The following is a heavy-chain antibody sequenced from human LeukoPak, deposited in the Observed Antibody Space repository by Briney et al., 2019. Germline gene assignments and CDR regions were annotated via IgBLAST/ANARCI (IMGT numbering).Heavy chain of an antibody. CDR2: TYYRSKWFN. CDR1: GDSVSSNSAA. J-gene: IGHJ6*03. D-gene: IGHD3-10*01. V-gene: IGHV6-1*01. Sequence: SQTLSLTCAISGDSVSSNSAAWNWLRPSPSRGLEWLGRTYYRSKWFNDYAVSVKSRITINPDTSKNQFSLRLNSVTPEDTAVYYCARDRFGGMGRNMDVWGKGTTVTVS. CDR3: ARDRFGGMGRNMDV.